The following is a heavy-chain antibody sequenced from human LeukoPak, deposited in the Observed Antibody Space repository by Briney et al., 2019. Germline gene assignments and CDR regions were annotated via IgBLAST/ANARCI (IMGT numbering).Heavy chain of an antibody. D-gene: IGHD2/OR15-2a*01. CDR2: IYYSGST. CDR3: ARVPEEYCIGPCYFDY. CDR1: GGSISSGGYY. V-gene: IGHV4-31*03. J-gene: IGHJ4*02. Sequence: PSETLSLTCTVSGGSISSGGYYWRWIRQHPGKGLEWIGYIYYSGSTYYNPSLKSRVTISVDTSKNQFSLKLSSVTAADTAVYYCARVPEEYCIGPCYFDYWGQGTLVTVSS.